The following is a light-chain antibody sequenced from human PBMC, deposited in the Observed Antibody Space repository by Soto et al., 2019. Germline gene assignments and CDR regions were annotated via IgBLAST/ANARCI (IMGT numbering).Light chain of an antibody. J-gene: IGKJ5*01. CDR3: QLYGISPH. CDR1: QSVSGSY. CDR2: GAS. V-gene: IGKV3-20*01. Sequence: IVLTQSPGTLSLSPGERATLSCRASQSVSGSYLAWYQQKPGQAPRLLIYGASNRATGIPARFSGSGSGTDFTLTINRLEPEDFAVYYCQLYGISPHFGQGTRLEIK.